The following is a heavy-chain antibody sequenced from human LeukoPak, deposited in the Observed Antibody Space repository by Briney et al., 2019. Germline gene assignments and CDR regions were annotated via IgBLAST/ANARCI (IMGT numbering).Heavy chain of an antibody. Sequence: PSETLSLTCTVSGGSISSYYWSWIRQPPGKGLEWIGYIYYSGSTNYNPSLKSRVTISVDTSKNQFSLKLSSVTAADTAVYYCARVVGVRADSPFDPWGQGTLVTVSS. D-gene: IGHD3-10*02. V-gene: IGHV4-59*01. CDR2: IYYSGST. J-gene: IGHJ5*02. CDR3: ARVVGVRADSPFDP. CDR1: GGSISSYY.